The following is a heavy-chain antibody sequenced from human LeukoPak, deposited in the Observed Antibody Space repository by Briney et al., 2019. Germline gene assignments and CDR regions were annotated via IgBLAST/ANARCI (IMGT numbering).Heavy chain of an antibody. CDR3: AREPRPHET. V-gene: IGHV3-30*04. Sequence: GGSLRLSCAASGFTFSSYAMHWVRQAPGKGLEWVAVISYDGSNKYYADSVKGRFTISRDNSKNTLYLQMNSLRAEDTAVYYCAREPRPHETWDQGTLVTVSS. CDR2: ISYDGSNK. D-gene: IGHD1-14*01. CDR1: GFTFSSYA. J-gene: IGHJ5*02.